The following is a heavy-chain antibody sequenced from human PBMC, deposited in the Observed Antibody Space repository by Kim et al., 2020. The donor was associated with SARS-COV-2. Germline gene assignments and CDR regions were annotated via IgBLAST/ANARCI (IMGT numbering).Heavy chain of an antibody. J-gene: IGHJ4*02. V-gene: IGHV4-30-2*05. D-gene: IGHD2-15*01. CDR3: ARDPEQDYVDD. Sequence: YYIPALKSRVTISVDTSKNQFSLKLSSVTAADTAVYYCARDPEQDYVDDWGQGTLVTVSS.